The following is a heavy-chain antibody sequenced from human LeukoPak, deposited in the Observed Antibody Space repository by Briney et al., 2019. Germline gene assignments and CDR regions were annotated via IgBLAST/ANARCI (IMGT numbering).Heavy chain of an antibody. CDR2: IYYSGST. J-gene: IGHJ5*02. CDR3: ARDLPTDPNWFDP. CDR1: GGSISSYY. V-gene: IGHV4-59*12. Sequence: SETLSLTCTVSGGSISSYYWSWIRQPPGKGLEWIGYIYYSGSTNYNPSLKSRVTISVDTSKNQFSLKLSSVTAADTAVYYCARDLPTDPNWFDPWGQGTLVTVSS.